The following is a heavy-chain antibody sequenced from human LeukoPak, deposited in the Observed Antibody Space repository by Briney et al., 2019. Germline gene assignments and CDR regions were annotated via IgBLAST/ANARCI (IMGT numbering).Heavy chain of an antibody. CDR1: GFTFSSYW. J-gene: IGHJ4*02. Sequence: GGSLRLSCAASGFTFSSYWMSWVRQAPGKGLEWVANIKQDGSEKYYVDSVKGRFTISRDNAKNSLYLQMNSLRAEDTAVYYCARWRAYYYDSSGYYYPQYYFDYWGQGTLVTVSS. D-gene: IGHD3-22*01. CDR2: IKQDGSEK. V-gene: IGHV3-7*01. CDR3: ARWRAYYYDSSGYYYPQYYFDY.